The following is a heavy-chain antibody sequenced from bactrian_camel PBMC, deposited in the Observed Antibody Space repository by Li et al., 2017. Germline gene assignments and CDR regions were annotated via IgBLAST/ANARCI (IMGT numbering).Heavy chain of an antibody. CDR3: AADRGYGLDCDDASGY. D-gene: IGHD3*01. V-gene: IGHV3S53*01. CDR1: GYTYSSYC. CDR2: TDSDGST. Sequence: HVQLVESGGGLVQPGGSLRLSCAASGYTYSSYCMGWFRQAPGKEREGVAATDSDGSTSYADSVKGRFTISQDNAKNTAYLQMNSLKPEDTGVYYCAADRGYGLDCDDASGYWGQGTQVTVS. J-gene: IGHJ6*01.